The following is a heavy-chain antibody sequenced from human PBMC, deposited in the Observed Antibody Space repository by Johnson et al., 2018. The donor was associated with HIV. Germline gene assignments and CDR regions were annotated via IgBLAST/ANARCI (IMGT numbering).Heavy chain of an antibody. CDR2: IDTAGDT. Sequence: VQLVESGGGLVQPGGSLRLSCAASGFTFSSYDMHWVRQATGKGLEWVSAIDTAGDTYYAGSVKGRFTISRENAKKSLYLQMNSLRAGDTAVYYCARAGKWSGDAFDIWGQGTTVTVSS. CDR3: ARAGKWSGDAFDI. D-gene: IGHD3-10*01. V-gene: IGHV3-13*01. CDR1: GFTFSSYD. J-gene: IGHJ3*02.